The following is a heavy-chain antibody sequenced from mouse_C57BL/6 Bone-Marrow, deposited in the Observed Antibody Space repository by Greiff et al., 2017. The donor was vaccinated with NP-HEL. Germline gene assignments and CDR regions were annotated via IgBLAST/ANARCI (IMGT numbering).Heavy chain of an antibody. V-gene: IGHV5-17*01. D-gene: IGHD1-1*01. Sequence: EVQVVKSGGGLVKPGGSLKLSCAASGFTFSDYGMHWFRQAPEKGLEWVAYLCSGSSTIYYAATLKGRFTISRDNAENTLCLQMTSLSAEDTAMYYCARRGSRPWYCDVWGTGTTVTVSS. CDR1: GFTFSDYG. J-gene: IGHJ1*03. CDR3: ARRGSRPWYCDV. CDR2: LCSGSSTI.